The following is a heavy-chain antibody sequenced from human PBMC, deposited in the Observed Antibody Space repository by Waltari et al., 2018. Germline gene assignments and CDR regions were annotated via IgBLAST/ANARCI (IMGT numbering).Heavy chain of an antibody. CDR2: MNTNSGDT. CDR1: GYSFRGYD. Sequence: QVQLVQSGAEVRKPGASVTVSCKASGYSFRGYDINWVRQAPGQGLEWLGWMNTNSGDTGYAQNFQGRVTITRISSMSTAYMELTSLKSEDTAVYYCARGRDYGDSLDPFGYWGQGTLVTVSA. J-gene: IGHJ4*02. CDR3: ARGRDYGDSLDPFGY. D-gene: IGHD4-17*01. V-gene: IGHV1-8*02.